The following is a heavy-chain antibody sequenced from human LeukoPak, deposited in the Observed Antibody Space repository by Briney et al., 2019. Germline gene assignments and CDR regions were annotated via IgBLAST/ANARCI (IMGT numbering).Heavy chain of an antibody. D-gene: IGHD1-1*01. J-gene: IGHJ4*02. Sequence: PGGSLRLSCADSQFTFNGSWMNWVRQAPGKGLEWVANMDPSGSQRRYVDSVRGRFTISKDNPGASLYLDMHSLRAEGTAIYYCAIWTSGNYWGQGTLVTVSS. CDR1: QFTFNGSW. CDR2: MDPSGSQR. CDR3: AIWTSGNY. V-gene: IGHV3-7*01.